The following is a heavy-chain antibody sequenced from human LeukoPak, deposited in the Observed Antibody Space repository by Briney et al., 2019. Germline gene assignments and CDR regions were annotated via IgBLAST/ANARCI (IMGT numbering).Heavy chain of an antibody. CDR2: ISGSGGST. D-gene: IGHD6-13*01. CDR3: VKDMKIKAAGYYFDY. Sequence: GGSLRLSCAASGFTFSSYAMSWVRQAPGKGLEWVSAISGSGGSTYYADSVRGRFTISRDNSKNTVYLQMNSLRAEDTAVFYCVKDMKIKAAGYYFDYWGQGTLVTVSS. CDR1: GFTFSSYA. J-gene: IGHJ4*02. V-gene: IGHV3-23*01.